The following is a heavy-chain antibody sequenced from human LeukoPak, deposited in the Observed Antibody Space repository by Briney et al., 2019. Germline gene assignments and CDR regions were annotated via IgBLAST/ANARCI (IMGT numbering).Heavy chain of an antibody. CDR1: GGSISSSSYY. J-gene: IGHJ5*02. D-gene: IGHD3-9*01. V-gene: IGHV4-39*01. Sequence: SETLSLTCTVSGGSISSSSYYWGWIRQPPGKGLEWIGSIYYSGSTYYNPSLKSRVTISVDTSKNQFSLKLSSVTAADTAVYYCARSDFDWLFLDPWGQGTLVTVSS. CDR2: IYYSGST. CDR3: ARSDFDWLFLDP.